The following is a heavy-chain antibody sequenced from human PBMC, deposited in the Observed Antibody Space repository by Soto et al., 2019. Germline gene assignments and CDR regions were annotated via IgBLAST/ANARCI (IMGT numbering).Heavy chain of an antibody. D-gene: IGHD2-15*01. CDR3: ARDPHGRGWFDP. V-gene: IGHV4-30-2*01. J-gene: IGHJ5*02. Sequence: QLQLQESGSGLVKPSQTLSLTCAVSGVSISSGGYSWSWIRQPPGKGLEWIGFLYHSGRTPYNPSLRSRVTISVDRSKNQFSLKLTSVIAADTAVYYCARDPHGRGWFDPWGQGTLVTVSS. CDR1: GVSISSGGYS. CDR2: LYHSGRT.